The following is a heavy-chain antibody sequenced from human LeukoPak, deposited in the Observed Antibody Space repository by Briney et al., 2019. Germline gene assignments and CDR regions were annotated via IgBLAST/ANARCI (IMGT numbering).Heavy chain of an antibody. Sequence: PGGSLRLCCAASGFTFSSYEINWVRQAPGKGMESVSYTSANASSIDYADSVKGRFTISRDNAKNSLYLQMNSLRAEDTVVYYCAREDGGDTFDIWGQGTMVTVSS. V-gene: IGHV3-48*03. CDR1: GFTFSSYE. CDR3: AREDGGDTFDI. CDR2: TSANASSI. D-gene: IGHD2-15*01. J-gene: IGHJ3*02.